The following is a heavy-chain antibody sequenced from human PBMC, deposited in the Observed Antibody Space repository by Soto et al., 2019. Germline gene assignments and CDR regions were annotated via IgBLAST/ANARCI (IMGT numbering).Heavy chain of an antibody. CDR1: GYTFSSYG. Sequence: ASVKVSCKTSGYTFSSYGFSWVRQAPGQGLEWIGWISGYNGNTNYAQRFQGRVTMTTDTSTSTAYMELRSLRSDDTAVYYCAREGQLGCWGQGTLVTVSS. D-gene: IGHD6-6*01. CDR2: ISGYNGNT. V-gene: IGHV1-18*01. J-gene: IGHJ4*02. CDR3: AREGQLGC.